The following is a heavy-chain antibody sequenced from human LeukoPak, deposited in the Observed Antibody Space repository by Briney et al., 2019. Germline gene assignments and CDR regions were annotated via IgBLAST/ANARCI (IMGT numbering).Heavy chain of an antibody. CDR3: ARMGIVVVVAAQLFDY. Sequence: GGSLRLSCAASGFTFSSYWMSWVRQAPGKGLEWVANIKQDGSEKYYVDSVKGRFTISRDNAKNSLYLQMNSLRAEDTAVYYCARMGIVVVVAAQLFDYWGQGTLATVSS. D-gene: IGHD2-15*01. CDR1: GFTFSSYW. J-gene: IGHJ4*02. V-gene: IGHV3-7*01. CDR2: IKQDGSEK.